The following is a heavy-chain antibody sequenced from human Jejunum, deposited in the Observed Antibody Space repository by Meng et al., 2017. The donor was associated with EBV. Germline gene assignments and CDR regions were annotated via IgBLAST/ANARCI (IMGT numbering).Heavy chain of an antibody. V-gene: IGHV6-1*01. Sequence: QVQLQQSGPGLVKPSQTLSLTCAIPVDSVSSNSATWHWVRQSPSRGLEWLGRTYYRSKSYNDYAVSVKSRITINPDTSKNQFSLQLNSVTPEDTAVYYCAGGAAAGTGSGFQHWGQGTLFNVSS. J-gene: IGHJ1*01. CDR2: TYYRSKSYN. CDR1: VDSVSSNSAT. CDR3: AGGAAAGTGSGFQH. D-gene: IGHD6-13*01.